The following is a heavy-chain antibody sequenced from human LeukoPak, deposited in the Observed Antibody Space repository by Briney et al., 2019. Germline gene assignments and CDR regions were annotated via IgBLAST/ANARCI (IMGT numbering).Heavy chain of an antibody. J-gene: IGHJ6*03. CDR1: GGSISSGGYY. V-gene: IGHV4-31*03. D-gene: IGHD2-2*01. Sequence: SQTLSLTCTVSGGSISSGGYYWSWIRQHPGKGPEWIGYIYYSGSTYYNPSLKSRVTISVDTSKNQFSLKLSSVTAADTAVYYCARDRISPNCSSTSCYEDYYYYMDVWGKGTTVTVSS. CDR3: ARDRISPNCSSTSCYEDYYYYMDV. CDR2: IYYSGST.